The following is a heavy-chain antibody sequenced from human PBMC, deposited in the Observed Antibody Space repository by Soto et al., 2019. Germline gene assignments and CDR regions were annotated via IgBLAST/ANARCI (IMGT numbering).Heavy chain of an antibody. Sequence: PSETLSLTCTVSGDSLSSGGHYWSWIRQHPGKGLEWIGHIYDSVNTYYSPSLRSRVTISADMSKNLFSLNLRSVTAADTAVYYCARVDHRGYFAILTDYWGQGILVTVSS. V-gene: IGHV4-31*03. CDR1: GDSLSSGGHY. CDR2: IYDSVNT. J-gene: IGHJ4*02. D-gene: IGHD3-9*01. CDR3: ARVDHRGYFAILTDY.